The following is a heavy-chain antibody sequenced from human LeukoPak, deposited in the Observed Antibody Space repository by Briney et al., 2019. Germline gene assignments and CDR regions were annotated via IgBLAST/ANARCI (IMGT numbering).Heavy chain of an antibody. CDR2: IDPDSGGT. D-gene: IGHD3-22*01. V-gene: IGHV1-2*02. CDR3: AREYYDSSGLKHAFEN. CDR1: GYTFNDYY. J-gene: IGHJ3*02. Sequence: ASVKVSCKASGYTFNDYYIHWVRQAPGRGRKGMGRIDPDSGGTSYPQKFQGRVTMTRDTSITTAYMELSRLRSDDTAVYYCAREYYDSSGLKHAFENWGQGTLVTVSS.